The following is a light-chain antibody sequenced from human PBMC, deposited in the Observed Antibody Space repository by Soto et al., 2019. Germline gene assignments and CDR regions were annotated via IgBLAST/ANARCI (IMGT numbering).Light chain of an antibody. Sequence: QAVVTQEPSLTVSPGETVTLTCGSSTGDVTSGHYPYWFQQKPGQAPRTLIYDTSNKHSWTPGRFSGSLLEGKAVLTLSGAQPEDEAEYYCLLFYGGSCVFGGGTKVTVL. CDR2: DTS. CDR1: TGDVTSGHY. J-gene: IGLJ3*02. V-gene: IGLV7-46*01. CDR3: LLFYGGSCV.